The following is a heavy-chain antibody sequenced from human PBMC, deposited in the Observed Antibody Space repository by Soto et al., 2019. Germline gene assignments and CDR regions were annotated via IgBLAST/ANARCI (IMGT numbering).Heavy chain of an antibody. J-gene: IGHJ6*02. V-gene: IGHV1-18*04. CDR2: ISAYNGNT. D-gene: IGHD3-9*01. Sequence: ASVKVSCKASGYTFTSYGISWVRQAPGQGLEWMGWISAYNGNTNYAQKLQGRVTMTTDTSTSTAYMELRRLRSGDTAVYYCARDNRYFDWSVSDYGMDVWGQGTTVTAP. CDR3: ARDNRYFDWSVSDYGMDV. CDR1: GYTFTSYG.